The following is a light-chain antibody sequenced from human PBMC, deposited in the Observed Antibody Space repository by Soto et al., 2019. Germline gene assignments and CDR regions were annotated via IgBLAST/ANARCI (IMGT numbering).Light chain of an antibody. CDR1: QTISSS. Sequence: DIQMTQSPSTLSAFVGDRVTITCRASQTISSSLAWYQQKPGKAPMPLIYRASSLESGVPSRFSGSGSGTEFTLTISSLQPDDFATYFCQHMATFGQGTKVEIK. CDR3: QHMAT. J-gene: IGKJ1*01. CDR2: RAS. V-gene: IGKV1-5*03.